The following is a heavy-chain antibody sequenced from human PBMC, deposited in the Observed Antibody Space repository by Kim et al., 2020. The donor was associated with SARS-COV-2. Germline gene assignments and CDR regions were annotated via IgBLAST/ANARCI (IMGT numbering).Heavy chain of an antibody. Sequence: ASVKVSCKASGYIFSTYYIHWVRQAPGQGLEWMGIINPSGGGTYYSQNFQGRVTMTSDTSTSTVYMDLSSLRFDDTAVYYCARSDIVSTLPFDSWGQGTLVTVSS. V-gene: IGHV1-46*01. CDR2: INPSGGGT. CDR3: ARSDIVSTLPFDS. D-gene: IGHD1-26*01. J-gene: IGHJ4*02. CDR1: GYIFSTYY.